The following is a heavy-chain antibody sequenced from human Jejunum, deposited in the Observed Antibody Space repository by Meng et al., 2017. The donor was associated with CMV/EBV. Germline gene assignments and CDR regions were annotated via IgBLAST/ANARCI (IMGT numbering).Heavy chain of an antibody. D-gene: IGHD2-21*01. J-gene: IGHJ4*02. CDR2: ISISGSTI. V-gene: IGHV3-48*03. Sequence: GFTFSNYEMNWVRQAPGKGLEWISYISISGSTIYYADSLKGRFTISRDNAKNSVYLQMYSLTDEDTALYYCAREERNCGGDCYPYWGQGTLVTVSS. CDR3: AREERNCGGDCYPY. CDR1: GFTFSNYE.